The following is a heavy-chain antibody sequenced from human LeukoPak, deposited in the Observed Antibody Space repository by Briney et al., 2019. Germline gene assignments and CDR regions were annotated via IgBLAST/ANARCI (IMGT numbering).Heavy chain of an antibody. CDR2: ISSSSSYT. CDR1: GFTFSDYY. V-gene: IGHV3-11*06. J-gene: IGHJ4*02. CDR3: ARETSRRGGHDY. Sequence: GGSLRLSCAASGFTFSDYYMSWIRQAPGKGLEWVSYISSSSSYTNYADSVKGRFTISRDNAKNSLYLQMNSLRPEDTAVYYCARETSRRGGHDYWGQGTLVTVSS. D-gene: IGHD2-15*01.